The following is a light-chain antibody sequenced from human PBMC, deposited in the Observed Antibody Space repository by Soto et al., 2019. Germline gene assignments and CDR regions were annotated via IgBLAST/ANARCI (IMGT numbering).Light chain of an antibody. V-gene: IGLV1-40*01. CDR2: GNS. J-gene: IGLJ2*01. Sequence: QSVLTQPPSVSGAPGQRVTISCTGSSSNIGAGYDVHWYQQLPGTAPKLLIYGNSNRPSGVPDRFSGSKSGTSASLAITGLQAEDEGDYYCQSYDSSLSGVVCGGGTKLTVL. CDR3: QSYDSSLSGVV. CDR1: SSNIGAGYD.